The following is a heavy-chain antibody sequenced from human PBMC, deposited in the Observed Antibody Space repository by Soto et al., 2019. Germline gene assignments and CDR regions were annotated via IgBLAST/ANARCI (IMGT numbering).Heavy chain of an antibody. CDR3: ARETSQNVYSHYGMDV. V-gene: IGHV4-34*01. CDR2: INDSATT. J-gene: IGHJ6*02. CDR1: GGSFSGFY. Sequence: PSETLSLTCAIYGGSFSGFYWRWIRQPPGKGLQWTGEINDSATTNYNPSPKIRVTISADTSKTHFSLRLTSVTAADTAVYYCARETSQNVYSHYGMDVWGQGTTVTVSS.